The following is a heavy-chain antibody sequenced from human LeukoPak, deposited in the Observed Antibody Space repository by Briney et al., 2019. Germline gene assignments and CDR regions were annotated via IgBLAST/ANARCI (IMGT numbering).Heavy chain of an antibody. Sequence: GGSLRLSCAASGFTFSSYGMHWVRQAPGKGLEWVASISNGGTEFYADSVKGRVAISRDTSTNTLSLQMNSLRAEDTAVYFCPRRTGDTRFCSRFSCCLPDYWGQGTLVTVSS. CDR1: GFTFSSYG. CDR3: PRRTGDTRFCSRFSCCLPDY. D-gene: IGHD2-2*01. V-gene: IGHV3-30*19. CDR2: ISNGGTE. J-gene: IGHJ4*02.